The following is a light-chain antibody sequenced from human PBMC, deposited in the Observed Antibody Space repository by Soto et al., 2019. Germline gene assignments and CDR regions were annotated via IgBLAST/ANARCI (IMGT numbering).Light chain of an antibody. Sequence: QSALTQPASVSGSPGQSISISCTGTSSDIGGYNHVSWYQQHPGKAPKLMIYDVSNRPSGVSNRLSGSKSGNTASLTISGLQAEDEADYYCSSYTRSSTLVFGTGTKVTVL. CDR2: DVS. V-gene: IGLV2-14*03. CDR3: SSYTRSSTLV. CDR1: SSDIGGYNH. J-gene: IGLJ1*01.